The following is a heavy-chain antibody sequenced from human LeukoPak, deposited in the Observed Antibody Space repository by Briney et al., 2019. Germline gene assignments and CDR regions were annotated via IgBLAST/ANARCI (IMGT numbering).Heavy chain of an antibody. CDR1: GGSFSGYY. Sequence: SSETLSLTCAVYGGSFSGYYWNWIRQPPGKGLEWIGEINHSGSTNYNPSLKSRVTISVDTSKNQFSLKLSSVTAADTAVYYCARGIAGDSSSVSTYYFDYWGQGTLVTVPS. CDR2: INHSGST. J-gene: IGHJ4*02. V-gene: IGHV4-34*01. CDR3: ARGIAGDSSSVSTYYFDY. D-gene: IGHD2-15*01.